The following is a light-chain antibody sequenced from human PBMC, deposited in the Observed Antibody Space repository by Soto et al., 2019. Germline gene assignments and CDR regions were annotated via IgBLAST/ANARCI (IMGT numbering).Light chain of an antibody. CDR3: QQYNSYLYT. CDR2: KAS. CDR1: QSFGSW. V-gene: IGKV1-5*03. J-gene: IGKJ2*01. Sequence: DIQMTQSPSTLSASVGDRVTITCRASQSFGSWLAWYQQKPWKAPKLLISKASSLESGVPSRFSGSGSGTEFTLTSSSLQPDDFATYYCQQYNSYLYTFGQGTKLQIK.